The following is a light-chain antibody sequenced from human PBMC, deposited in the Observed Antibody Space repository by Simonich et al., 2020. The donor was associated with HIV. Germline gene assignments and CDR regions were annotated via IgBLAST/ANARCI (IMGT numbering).Light chain of an antibody. J-gene: IGKJ4*01. V-gene: IGKV3-15*01. CDR1: QSVTST. CDR2: DAS. Sequence: IVMTQSPATLSVSPGERATLSCRPSQSVTSTLAWYQQKPGQALRLLIYDASTMATGIPARLSGSGSGTEFTLTISSMQSEDCAVYYCQQYNNRPLTFGGGTKVEIK. CDR3: QQYNNRPLT.